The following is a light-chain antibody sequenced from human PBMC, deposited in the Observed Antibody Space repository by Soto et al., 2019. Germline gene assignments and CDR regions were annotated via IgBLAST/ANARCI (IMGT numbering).Light chain of an antibody. CDR2: GAF. Sequence: EIVLTQSPDTLSLSPGERATLSCRASQSVSSSYLAWYQQKPGQPPRLLIYGAFSRATGIPDRFSGSGSGTDFTLTISRLEPEDFAVYYCQQYDSSPRTFCQGTKVEIK. CDR3: QQYDSSPRT. CDR1: QSVSSSY. J-gene: IGKJ1*01. V-gene: IGKV3-20*01.